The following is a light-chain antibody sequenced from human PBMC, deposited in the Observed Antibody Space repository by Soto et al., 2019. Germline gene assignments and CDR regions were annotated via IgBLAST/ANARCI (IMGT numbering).Light chain of an antibody. CDR1: QSLSSY. J-gene: IGKJ1*01. Sequence: EIVLTQSPATLSLSPGERATPSCRASQSLSSYLAWYQQKPGQAPRLLIYDASNRATGIPARFSGSGSGTDFTLTISRLEPEDFAVYYCQQRSNWPWTFGQGTKVDIK. CDR2: DAS. CDR3: QQRSNWPWT. V-gene: IGKV3-11*01.